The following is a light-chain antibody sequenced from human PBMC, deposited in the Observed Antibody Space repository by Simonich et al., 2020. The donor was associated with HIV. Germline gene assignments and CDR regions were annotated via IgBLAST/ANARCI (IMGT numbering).Light chain of an antibody. Sequence: QSALTQPASVSGSPGQSITISCTGTSSNVGNYNLVSWYQQHPGKAPKLMIYEGSKRPSGVSKRFSGSKSGNTASLTISGLQAEDEADYYCCSYGGSSTLVFGGGTKLTVL. CDR2: EGS. J-gene: IGLJ2*01. V-gene: IGLV2-23*01. CDR3: CSYGGSSTLV. CDR1: SSNVGNYNL.